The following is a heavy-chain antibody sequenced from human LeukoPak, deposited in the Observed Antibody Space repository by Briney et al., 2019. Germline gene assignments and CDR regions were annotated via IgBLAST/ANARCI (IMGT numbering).Heavy chain of an antibody. D-gene: IGHD6-13*01. CDR2: IRQDGDTK. Sequence: GGSLRLSCAASGFMFSSNWMTWVRQAPGKGLEWVASIRQDGDTKYYVDSVKGRFTISRDNAMNSLYLQMNSLRAEDTAIYYCARSLPYGTTWYGRSDFWGQGTLVTVSS. J-gene: IGHJ4*02. CDR3: ARSLPYGTTWYGRSDF. V-gene: IGHV3-7*03. CDR1: GFMFSSNW.